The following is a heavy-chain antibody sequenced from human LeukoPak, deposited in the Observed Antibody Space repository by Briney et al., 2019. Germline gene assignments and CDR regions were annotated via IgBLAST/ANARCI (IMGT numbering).Heavy chain of an antibody. CDR2: ISGSGGST. D-gene: IGHD3-10*01. J-gene: IGHJ6*02. Sequence: GGSLRLSCAASGFTFSSYAMSWVRQAPGKGLEWVSAISGSGGSTYYADSVKGRFTISRDNSKNTLYLQMGSLRAEDMAVYYCARKHYYGSGSYYYYYGMDVWGQGTTVTVSS. CDR3: ARKHYYGSGSYYYYYGMDV. CDR1: GFTFSSYA. V-gene: IGHV3-23*01.